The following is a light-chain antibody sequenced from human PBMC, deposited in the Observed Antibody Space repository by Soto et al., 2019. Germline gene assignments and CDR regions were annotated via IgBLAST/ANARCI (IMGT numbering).Light chain of an antibody. J-gene: IGKJ1*01. CDR2: GAS. CDR3: QQYNNWPRT. V-gene: IGKV3-15*01. Sequence: EIFMTHSPSTLSVSPGERATLSCRASQSISSNLAWYQQKPGQAPRLPIYGASTRATGIPARFSGSGSGTEFTLTISSLQSEDFAVYYCQQYNNWPRTFGRGTKVDIK. CDR1: QSISSN.